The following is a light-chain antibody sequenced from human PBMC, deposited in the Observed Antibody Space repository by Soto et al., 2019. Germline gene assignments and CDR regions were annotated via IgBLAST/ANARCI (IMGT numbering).Light chain of an antibody. CDR1: PSVTNF. J-gene: IGKJ5*01. CDR2: GAF. Sequence: EIVLTQSPATLSLSPGERATLSCRASPSVTNFLAWYQQKSGQAPRLLIYGAFNRATGIPARFSGSGSGTDFTLTISSLEPEDSAVYYCQQRNVWPPVTFGQGTRLGI. CDR3: QQRNVWPPVT. V-gene: IGKV3-11*01.